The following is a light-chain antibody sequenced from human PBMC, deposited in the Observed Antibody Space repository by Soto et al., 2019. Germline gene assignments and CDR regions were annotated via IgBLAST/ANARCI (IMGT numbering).Light chain of an antibody. V-gene: IGKV1-5*03. CDR3: QHYNSYLET. CDR2: KAS. Sequence: DLQMTQSPSTLSASVGDRVTITCRASQTISSWLAWYQQKPGKATKLLIYKASTLKSGVPSRFSGSGSGTEFTLTISSLQPDDFATYYCQHYNSYLETFGQGTKVDIK. J-gene: IGKJ1*01. CDR1: QTISSW.